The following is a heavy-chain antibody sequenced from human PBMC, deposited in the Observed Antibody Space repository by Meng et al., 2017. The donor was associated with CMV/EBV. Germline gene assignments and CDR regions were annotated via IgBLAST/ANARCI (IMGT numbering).Heavy chain of an antibody. CDR3: AREREFVHYLDY. D-gene: IGHD3-10*01. V-gene: IGHV3-30-3*01. CDR2: ISYGGSNK. CDR1: GFTFSSYA. J-gene: IGHJ4*02. Sequence: GGSLRLSCAASGFTFSSYAMHWVRQAPGKGLEGVAVISYGGSNKYYADSVKGRFTISRDKSKNTLYLQMNSLRAEDTAVYYCAREREFVHYLDYWGQGTLVTVSS.